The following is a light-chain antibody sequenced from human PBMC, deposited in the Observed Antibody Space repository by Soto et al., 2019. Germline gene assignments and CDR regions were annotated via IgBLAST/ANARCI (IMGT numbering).Light chain of an antibody. CDR2: KVS. V-gene: IGKV2-30*02. CDR3: MQGTHWPWT. J-gene: IGKJ1*01. CDR1: QSLIHSDGDTY. Sequence: DVVMTQSPLSLPVTLGQPASISCRSSQSLIHSDGDTYLNWFQQRPGQSPRRLIYKVSDRDSGVPDRCTGGGSANDLTLKISRVEAEDVGVYYWMQGTHWPWTFGQGTEVEIK.